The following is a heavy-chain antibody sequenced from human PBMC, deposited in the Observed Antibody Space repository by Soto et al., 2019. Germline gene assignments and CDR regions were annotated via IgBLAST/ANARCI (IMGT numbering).Heavy chain of an antibody. V-gene: IGHV3-53*01. Sequence: GGSLRLSCAASGFTVSSNYMSWVRQAPGKGLEWVSVIYSGGSTYYADSVKGRFTISRDNSKNSLYLQMNSLRAEDTAVYYCARYYGSGSYLAGIDYWGQGTLVTVSS. D-gene: IGHD3-10*01. CDR1: GFTVSSNY. CDR2: IYSGGST. J-gene: IGHJ4*02. CDR3: ARYYGSGSYLAGIDY.